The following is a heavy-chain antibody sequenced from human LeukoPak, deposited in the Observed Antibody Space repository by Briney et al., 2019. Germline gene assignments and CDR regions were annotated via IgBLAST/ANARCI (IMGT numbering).Heavy chain of an antibody. CDR2: VHPCGSST. CDR1: GYTVTGYY. D-gene: IGHD3-3*01. V-gene: IGHV1-46*01. CDR3: ARGSYDFWSGDPVGPDY. Sequence: SVKVSCKASGYTVTGYYMHWVRQAPGPGLEWMGIVHPCGSSTTYAQKFQGRVTMTRDTSTSTIYMELSSLRSEDTAVYYCARGSYDFWSGDPVGPDYWGQGTLVTVSS. J-gene: IGHJ4*02.